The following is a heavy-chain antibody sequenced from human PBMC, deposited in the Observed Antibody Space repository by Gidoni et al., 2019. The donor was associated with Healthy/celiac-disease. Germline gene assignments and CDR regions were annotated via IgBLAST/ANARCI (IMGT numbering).Heavy chain of an antibody. CDR2: IYPGDSDT. J-gene: IGHJ4*02. CDR3: ARLGGPSSFGYSYGLYYFDY. CDR1: GYSFTSYW. D-gene: IGHD5-18*01. V-gene: IGHV5-51*01. Sequence: EVQLVQSGAEVKKPGESLKISCKGSGYSFTSYWIGWVRPMPGKGLEWMGIIYPGDSDTRYSPSFQGQVTISADKSISTAYLQWSSLKASDTAMYYCARLGGPSSFGYSYGLYYFDYWGQGTLVTVSS.